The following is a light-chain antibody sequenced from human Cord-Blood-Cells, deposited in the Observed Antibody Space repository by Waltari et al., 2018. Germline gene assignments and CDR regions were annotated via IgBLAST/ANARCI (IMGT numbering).Light chain of an antibody. CDR2: DAS. CDR1: QSVSSY. Sequence: EIVLTQSPATLSLSPGERATLSCRASQSVSSYLAWYQQKPGQAPRRLIYDASNRATGIPARFSGSGSGTDFTLSIISLEPEDFAVYYCQQRSNWYSFGQGTKLEIK. V-gene: IGKV3-11*01. J-gene: IGKJ2*03. CDR3: QQRSNWYS.